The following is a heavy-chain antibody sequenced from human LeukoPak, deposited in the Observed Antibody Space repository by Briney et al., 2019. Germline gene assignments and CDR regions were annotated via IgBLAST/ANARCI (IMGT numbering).Heavy chain of an antibody. CDR1: GGSISSYY. V-gene: IGHV4-4*07. CDR3: ARAPADAGDDAFDI. CDR2: IYTSGST. Sequence: SETLSLTCTVSGGSISSYYWSWIRQPAGKGLEWIGRIYTSGSTNYNPSLKSRVTMSVDTSKSQFSMKLSSVTAADTAVYYCARAPADAGDDAFDIWGQGTMVTVSS. D-gene: IGHD2-8*01. J-gene: IGHJ3*02.